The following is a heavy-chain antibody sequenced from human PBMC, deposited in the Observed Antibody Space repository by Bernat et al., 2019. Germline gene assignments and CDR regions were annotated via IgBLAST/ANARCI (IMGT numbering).Heavy chain of an antibody. D-gene: IGHD2-21*02. CDR2: INSDTGAT. J-gene: IGHJ4*02. V-gene: IGHV1-2*06. CDR3: ARDLASTAFWEFDY. CDR1: GYIFTDYF. Sequence: QVQLAQPGAEVKKPGASVKVSCKASGYIFTDYFIQWVRQAPGQGLEWMGRINSDTGATTYTQKFKGRVTMTRDTSISTAYMELSSLTSDDTAVYYCARDLASTAFWEFDYWGRGTQVTVSS.